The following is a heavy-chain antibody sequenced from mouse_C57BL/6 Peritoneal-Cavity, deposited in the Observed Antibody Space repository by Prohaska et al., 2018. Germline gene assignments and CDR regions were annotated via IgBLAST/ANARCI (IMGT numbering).Heavy chain of an antibody. CDR2: INPNNGGT. CDR1: GYTFTDYY. D-gene: IGHD2-2*01. Sequence: PGASVKISCKASGYTFTDYYMNWVKQSHGKSLERIGDINPNNGGTSYNQKFKGKATLTVDKSSSTAYMELRSLTSEDSAVYYCLVRGFAYWGQGTLVTVSA. V-gene: IGHV1-26*01. J-gene: IGHJ3*01. CDR3: LVRGFAY.